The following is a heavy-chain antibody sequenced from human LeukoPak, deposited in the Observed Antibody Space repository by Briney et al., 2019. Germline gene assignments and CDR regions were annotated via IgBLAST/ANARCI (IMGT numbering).Heavy chain of an antibody. J-gene: IGHJ4*02. CDR1: GFTLSTYS. D-gene: IGHD3-16*01. Sequence: PGGSLRLSCAASGFTLSTYSMNWVRQGPGKGLEWVSYISASSSTIYYADSVKGRFTISRDNSKNSLYLQMDSLRAEDTAVYYCARAAPLGGSYRSPLHYWGQGTLVTVSS. CDR3: ARAAPLGGSYRSPLHY. V-gene: IGHV3-48*04. CDR2: ISASSSTI.